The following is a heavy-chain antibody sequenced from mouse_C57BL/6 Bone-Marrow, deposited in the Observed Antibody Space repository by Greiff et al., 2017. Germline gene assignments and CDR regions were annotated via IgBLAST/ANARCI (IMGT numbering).Heavy chain of an antibody. CDR2: IYPGDGDT. V-gene: IGHV1-82*01. CDR3: ARRDYLYYCGPNWCFDV. Sequence: VQLQESGPELVKPGASVKISCKASGYAFSSSWMNWVKQRPGKGLEWIGRIYPGDGDTNYNGKFKGKATLTVDKSSSTAYMQLSSLTSEDSAVYFCARRDYLYYCGPNWCFDVWGKGTTVTVSS. CDR1: GYAFSSSW. J-gene: IGHJ1*03. D-gene: IGHD1-1*01.